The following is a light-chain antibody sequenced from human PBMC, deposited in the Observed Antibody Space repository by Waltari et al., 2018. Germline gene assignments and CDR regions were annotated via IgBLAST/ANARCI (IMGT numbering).Light chain of an antibody. V-gene: IGLV2-14*03. Sequence: SALTQPASVSGSPGQSITISCTGTSDDVGGYNYVSRYQQHPGEAPKLMIYDVRIRPSGVANRFSGSKAGNTASLTISGLQAEDEADYYCSSYTYSSTVIFGGGTKLTVL. J-gene: IGLJ2*01. CDR1: SDDVGGYNY. CDR3: SSYTYSSTVI. CDR2: DVR.